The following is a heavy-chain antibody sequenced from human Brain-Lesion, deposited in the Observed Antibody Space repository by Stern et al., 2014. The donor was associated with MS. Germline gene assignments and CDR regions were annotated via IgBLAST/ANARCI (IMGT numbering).Heavy chain of an antibody. Sequence: VQLVQSGGGLVQPGGSLRLSCAASGFTFSNYWMHWVRQAPGKGLVWVSRINNDGRRTSYADSVKGRFTMSRENAKNTLYLQMNSLRVEDTAIYYCARGERWFDSWGQGTLVTVSS. V-gene: IGHV3-74*01. CDR3: ARGERWFDS. CDR2: INNDGRRT. CDR1: GFTFSNYW. J-gene: IGHJ5*01.